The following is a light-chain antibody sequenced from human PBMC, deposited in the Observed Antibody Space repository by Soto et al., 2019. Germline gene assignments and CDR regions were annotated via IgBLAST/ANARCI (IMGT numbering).Light chain of an antibody. V-gene: IGLV2-23*01. CDR3: CSYAGSSTWV. Sequence: QSALTQPASVSGSPGQSITISCTGTSSDVGSYNLVSGDQQQPGKDPKLMIDEGNERPSGVSNRFSGYKSGNTASLTISGLQAEDAADYYCCSYAGSSTWVFGGGTQLTVL. J-gene: IGLJ3*02. CDR2: EGN. CDR1: SSDVGSYNL.